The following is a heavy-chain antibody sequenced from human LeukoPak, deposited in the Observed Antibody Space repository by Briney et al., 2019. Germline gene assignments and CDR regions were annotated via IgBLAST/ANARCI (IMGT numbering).Heavy chain of an antibody. J-gene: IGHJ6*03. V-gene: IGHV1-8*03. D-gene: IGHD2-2*01. CDR1: GYTFTSYG. CDR3: ARATRSYCSSTSCYYYYYMDV. Sequence: GASVKVSCKASGYTFTSYGISWVRQAPGQGLEWMGLMNPNRGNTGYAQKFQGRVTITSNTSISTAYMELSSLRSEDTDVYYCARATRSYCSSTSCYYYYYMDVWGKGTTVTVSS. CDR2: MNPNRGNT.